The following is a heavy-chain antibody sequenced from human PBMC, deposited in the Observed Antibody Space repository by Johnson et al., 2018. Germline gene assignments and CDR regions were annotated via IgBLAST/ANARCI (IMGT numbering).Heavy chain of an antibody. D-gene: IGHD4-17*01. CDR2: ISSSMSYI. V-gene: IGHV3-21*01. Sequence: VQLVEAGGGLVKPGGSLSLSCAASGFTFSSYSMHWVRQAPGKGLDSVSSISSSMSYIHYADSLKGRFTISRDNAQNSRYLQMNSLKAEDTAVYYCARSQSAYYGDYVGAECFQHWGQGTLVTVSS. J-gene: IGHJ1*01. CDR1: GFTFSSYS. CDR3: ARSQSAYYGDYVGAECFQH.